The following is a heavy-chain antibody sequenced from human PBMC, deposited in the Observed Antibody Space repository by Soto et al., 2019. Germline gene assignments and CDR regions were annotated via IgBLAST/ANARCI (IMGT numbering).Heavy chain of an antibody. J-gene: IGHJ3*02. CDR3: ARVEDSGWGKNDAFDI. Sequence: QVQLVQSGAEVKKPGSSVKVSCKASGGTFSSYAISWVRQAPGQGLEWMGGIIPIFGTANYAQRFQGRVTITADESTSTAYMELSSLRSEDTAVYYCARVEDSGWGKNDAFDIWGQGTMVTVSS. D-gene: IGHD6-19*01. V-gene: IGHV1-69*01. CDR2: IIPIFGTA. CDR1: GGTFSSYA.